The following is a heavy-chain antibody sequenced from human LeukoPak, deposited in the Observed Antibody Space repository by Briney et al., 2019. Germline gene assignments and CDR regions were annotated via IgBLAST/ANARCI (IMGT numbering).Heavy chain of an antibody. CDR2: IYGGGNI. CDR1: GFTVSSNY. V-gene: IGHV3-53*01. J-gene: IGHJ4*02. D-gene: IGHD3-22*01. CDR3: ARDGRGYDSSGYPEDY. Sequence: PGGSLRLSCAASGFTVSSNYMNWVRQAPGKGLEWVSVIYGGGNIYYADSVKGRFTISRDNSKNTLYLQMNSLRAEDTAVYYCARDGRGYDSSGYPEDYWGQGTLVTVSS.